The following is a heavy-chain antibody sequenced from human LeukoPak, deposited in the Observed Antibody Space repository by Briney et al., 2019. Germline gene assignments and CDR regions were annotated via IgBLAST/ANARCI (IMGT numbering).Heavy chain of an antibody. Sequence: PGGSLRLSCAASGFTFSGSAMHWVRQASGKGLEWVGRIRSKANSYATAYAASVKGRFTISRDDSKNTAYLQMNSLKTEDTAVYYSTHSSSWLYYFDYWGQGTLVTVSS. D-gene: IGHD6-13*01. J-gene: IGHJ4*02. CDR2: IRSKANSYAT. CDR3: THSSSWLYYFDY. V-gene: IGHV3-73*01. CDR1: GFTFSGSA.